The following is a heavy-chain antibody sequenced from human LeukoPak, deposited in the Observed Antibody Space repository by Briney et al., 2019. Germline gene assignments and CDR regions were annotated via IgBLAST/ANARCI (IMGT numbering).Heavy chain of an antibody. CDR2: IKSKTDGGTT. V-gene: IGHV3-15*01. D-gene: IGHD1-26*01. Sequence: KPGGSLRLSCVAPGFTFSNVWMSWVRQAPGKGLEWVGRIKSKTDGGTTDYGTPVKGRFTISRDDSKNTLYLQMNSLKTEDTAVYYCTRVSTAWAFGYWGQGALVTVSS. CDR1: GFTFSNVW. CDR3: TRVSTAWAFGY. J-gene: IGHJ4*02.